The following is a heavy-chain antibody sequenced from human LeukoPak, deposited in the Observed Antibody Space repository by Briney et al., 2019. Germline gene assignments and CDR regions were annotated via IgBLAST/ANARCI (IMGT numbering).Heavy chain of an antibody. CDR1: GGSFSGYY. Sequence: PSETLSLTCAVYGGSFSGYYWSWIRQPPGKGLEWIGEINHSGSTNYNPSLKSRVTISVDTSKNRFSLKLSSVTAADTAVYYCARIFSSGWYSVDYWGQGTLVTVSS. V-gene: IGHV4-34*01. D-gene: IGHD6-19*01. CDR3: ARIFSSGWYSVDY. J-gene: IGHJ4*02. CDR2: INHSGST.